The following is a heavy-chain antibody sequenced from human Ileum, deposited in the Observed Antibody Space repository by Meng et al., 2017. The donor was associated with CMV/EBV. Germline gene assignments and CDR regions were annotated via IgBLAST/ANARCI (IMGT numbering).Heavy chain of an antibody. CDR2: ISSSSSYI. CDR3: ASLRLVKYSGCYPNGY. Sequence: GESLMISCAASGITFSSYSMNWVRQAPGKGLEWVSFISSSSSYIYYADSVKGRFTISRDNAKNSLYLQMNSLSAEDTAVYYCASLRLVKYSGCYPNGYWGQGTLVTVSS. J-gene: IGHJ4*02. V-gene: IGHV3-21*01. D-gene: IGHD1-26*01. CDR1: GITFSSYS.